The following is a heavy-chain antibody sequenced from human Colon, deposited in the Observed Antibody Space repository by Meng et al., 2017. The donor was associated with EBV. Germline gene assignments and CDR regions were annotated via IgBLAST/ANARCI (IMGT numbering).Heavy chain of an antibody. V-gene: IGHV4-4*02. D-gene: IGHD5-24*01. CDR2: IYHGGNT. J-gene: IGHJ4*02. CDR1: GASISSNNW. Sequence: QGRLKGPGPGLVDPSGTLSLTCAVSGASISSNNWWSWVRQPPGKGLEWIGEIYHGGNTNYNPSLKSRVTISVDRSNDQFSLSLSSVTAADTAVYYCARGNAYNAPSFDYWGQGTLVTVSS. CDR3: ARGNAYNAPSFDY.